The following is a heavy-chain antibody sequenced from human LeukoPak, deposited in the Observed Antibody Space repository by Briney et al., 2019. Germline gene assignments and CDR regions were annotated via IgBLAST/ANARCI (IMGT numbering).Heavy chain of an antibody. CDR3: ARGDRSSSTSFAPGGSAFDI. Sequence: ASVKVSCKASGYTFTSYGISWVRQAPGQGLEWMGWIRAYNGNTNYAQKLQGRVTMTTDTSTSTAYMELRSLRSDDTAVYYCARGDRSSSTSFAPGGSAFDIWGQGTMVTVSS. CDR1: GYTFTSYG. V-gene: IGHV1-18*01. D-gene: IGHD2-2*01. CDR2: IRAYNGNT. J-gene: IGHJ3*02.